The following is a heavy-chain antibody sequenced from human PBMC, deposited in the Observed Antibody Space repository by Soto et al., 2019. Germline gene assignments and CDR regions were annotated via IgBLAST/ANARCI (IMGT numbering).Heavy chain of an antibody. D-gene: IGHD1-1*01. Sequence: SETLSLTCTVSGGSISSNYWSWIRQPPGKGLEWIGYIYYTGSSYSNPSLKSRLSMSVETSKNQFSLTMKSVTAADTGVYYCASHPLNWSDADSWGQGVLVTVSS. CDR2: IYYTGSS. CDR3: ASHPLNWSDADS. V-gene: IGHV4-59*04. J-gene: IGHJ4*02. CDR1: GGSISSNY.